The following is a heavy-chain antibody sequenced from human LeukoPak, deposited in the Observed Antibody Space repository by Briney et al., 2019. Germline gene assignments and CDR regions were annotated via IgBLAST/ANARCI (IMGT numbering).Heavy chain of an antibody. CDR2: IIPIFGTA. Sequence: ASVKVSCKASGGTFSSYAISWVRQAPGQGLEWMGGIIPIFGTANYAQKFQGRVTITADESTSTAYMGLSSLRSEDTAVYYCASLLFADAFDIWGQGTMVTVSS. V-gene: IGHV1-69*13. CDR3: ASLLFADAFDI. CDR1: GGTFSSYA. J-gene: IGHJ3*02. D-gene: IGHD2-21*01.